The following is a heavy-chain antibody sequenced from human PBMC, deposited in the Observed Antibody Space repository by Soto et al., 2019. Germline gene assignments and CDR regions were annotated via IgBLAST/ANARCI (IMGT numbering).Heavy chain of an antibody. CDR2: IWYDGSNK. CDR3: ARDYHLLLSLGY. Sequence: QPGGSLRLSCAASGFTFSSYGMHWVRQAPGKGLEWVAVIWYDGSNKYYADSVKGRFTISRDNSKNTLYLQMNSLRAEDTAVYYCARDYHLLLSLGYWGQGTLVTVSS. V-gene: IGHV3-33*01. D-gene: IGHD2-2*01. J-gene: IGHJ4*02. CDR1: GFTFSSYG.